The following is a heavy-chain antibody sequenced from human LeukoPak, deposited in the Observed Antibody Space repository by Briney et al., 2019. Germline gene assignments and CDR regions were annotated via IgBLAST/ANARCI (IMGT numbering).Heavy chain of an antibody. CDR2: ISAYNGDT. CDR1: GYTFTSYY. V-gene: IGHV1-18*04. Sequence: ASVKVSCKASGYTFTSYYMHWVRQAPRQGLEWMGWISAYNGDTNYAQKFQGRFTMTTDTSTSTANMELRSLRSDDTAVYYCARDHSSSSQLLDYWGQGTLVTISS. CDR3: ARDHSSSSQLLDY. J-gene: IGHJ4*02. D-gene: IGHD6-13*01.